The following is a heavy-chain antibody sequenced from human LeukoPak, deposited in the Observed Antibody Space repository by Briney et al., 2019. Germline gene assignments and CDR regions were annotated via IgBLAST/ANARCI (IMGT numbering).Heavy chain of an antibody. CDR2: ISSSSGTI. V-gene: IGHV3-48*03. Sequence: GGSLRLSCAASGFIFSSYEMNWVRQAPGKGLEWLSYISSSSGTIYYADSVKGRFTVSRHNAKSSLYLQMSSLRAEDTAVYYCARGEVGATDYFDYWGQGTLVTVSS. CDR3: ARGEVGATDYFDY. CDR1: GFIFSSYE. J-gene: IGHJ4*02. D-gene: IGHD1-26*01.